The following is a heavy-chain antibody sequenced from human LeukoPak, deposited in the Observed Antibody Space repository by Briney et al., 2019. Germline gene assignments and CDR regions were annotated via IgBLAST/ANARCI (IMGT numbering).Heavy chain of an antibody. CDR3: ARVPRVRGFFHAFDI. CDR1: GFTFSSYW. J-gene: IGHJ3*02. D-gene: IGHD3-10*01. V-gene: IGHV3-7*04. Sequence: GGSLRLSCAASGFTFSSYWMSWVRQAPGKGLGWVANIKQDGSEKYYVDSVKGRFTISRDNAKNSLYLQMNSLRAEDTAVYYCARVPRVRGFFHAFDIWGQGTMVTVSS. CDR2: IKQDGSEK.